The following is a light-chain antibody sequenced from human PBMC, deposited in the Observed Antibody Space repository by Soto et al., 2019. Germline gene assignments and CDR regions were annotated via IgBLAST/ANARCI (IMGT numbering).Light chain of an antibody. V-gene: IGKV1-5*01. CDR2: DAS. CDR1: QSISSS. Sequence: DIQMPQSPSTLSASVGDRVSIACRASQSISSSLAWYQQKPGKAPKLLIYDASSLESGVPSRFSGSGSGTDFTLSINSLQPQDFATYYCQQYHRYSWTFGQGTKVEIK. CDR3: QQYHRYSWT. J-gene: IGKJ1*01.